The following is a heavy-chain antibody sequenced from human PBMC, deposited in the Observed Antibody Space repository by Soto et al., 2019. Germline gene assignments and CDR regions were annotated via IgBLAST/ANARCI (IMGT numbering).Heavy chain of an antibody. CDR1: GGSISSGGYY. D-gene: IGHD3-3*01. CDR2: IYYSGST. Sequence: SETLSLTCTVSGGSISSGGYYWSWIRQHPGKGLEWIGYIYYSGSTYYNPSLKSRVTISVDTSKNQFSLKLNSVTAADTAVYYCARDGGFYYGMDVWGQGTTVTVSS. V-gene: IGHV4-31*03. CDR3: ARDGGFYYGMDV. J-gene: IGHJ6*02.